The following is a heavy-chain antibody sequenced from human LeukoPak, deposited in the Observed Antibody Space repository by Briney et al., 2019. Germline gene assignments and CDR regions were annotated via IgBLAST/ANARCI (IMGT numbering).Heavy chain of an antibody. D-gene: IGHD3-10*01. Sequence: GGSLRLSCAASGFTFSSYSMNWVRQAPGKGLEWVSSISSSSSYIYYADSVKGRFTISRDNAKNSLYLQMNSLRAEDTAVCYCAREVESMVRGVIGYWGQGTLVTVSS. V-gene: IGHV3-21*01. CDR1: GFTFSSYS. J-gene: IGHJ4*02. CDR2: ISSSSSYI. CDR3: AREVESMVRGVIGY.